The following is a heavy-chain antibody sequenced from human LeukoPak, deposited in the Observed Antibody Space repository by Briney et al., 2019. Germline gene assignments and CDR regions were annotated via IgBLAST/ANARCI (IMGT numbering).Heavy chain of an antibody. CDR2: IFPSGGEI. CDR1: GFTFSTFA. CDR3: ATYRQVLLPFES. Sequence: GGSLKLSCAASGFTFSTFAMIWVRQPPGKGLEWVSSIFPSGGEIHYADSVRGRFTISRDNSKSTLSLQMNSLRAEDTAIYYCATYRQVLLPFESWGQGTLVTVSS. D-gene: IGHD2-8*02. J-gene: IGHJ4*02. V-gene: IGHV3-23*01.